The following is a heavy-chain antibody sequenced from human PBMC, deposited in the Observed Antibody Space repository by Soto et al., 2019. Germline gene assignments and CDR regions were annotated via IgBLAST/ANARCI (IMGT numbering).Heavy chain of an antibody. CDR1: GGSISSCDYY. Sequence: PSETLSLTCTVSGGSISSCDYYSSCIRQPPGKGLEWIGYIYYSGSTYYNPSLKSRVTISVDTSKNQFSLKLSSVTAADTAVYYCARDRGSNYFDYWGQGTLVTVSS. V-gene: IGHV4-30-4*01. CDR3: ARDRGSNYFDY. CDR2: IYYSGST. D-gene: IGHD4-4*01. J-gene: IGHJ4*02.